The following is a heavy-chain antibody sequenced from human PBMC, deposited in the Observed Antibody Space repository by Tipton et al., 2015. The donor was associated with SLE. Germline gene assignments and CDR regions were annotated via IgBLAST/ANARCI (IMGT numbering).Heavy chain of an antibody. Sequence: TLSLTCTVSGGSISSGSYYWSWIRQPAGNGLEWIGSIYYSGSTNYNPSLKSRVTISVDTSKNQFSLKLSSVTAADTAVYYCARDHRMVRGRDWGQGTLVNVSS. CDR1: GGSISSGSYY. V-gene: IGHV4-61*02. CDR3: ARDHRMVRGRD. J-gene: IGHJ4*02. CDR2: IYYSGST. D-gene: IGHD3-10*01.